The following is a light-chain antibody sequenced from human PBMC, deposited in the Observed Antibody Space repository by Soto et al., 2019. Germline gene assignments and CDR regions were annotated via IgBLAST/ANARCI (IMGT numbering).Light chain of an antibody. V-gene: IGLV2-14*03. CDR3: ISYTDRQSYL. CDR2: AVS. CDR1: SSDIGSYNH. J-gene: IGLJ1*01. Sequence: QSVLTQPASVSGSPGQSITISCSGTSSDIGSYNHVAWYQQFPGKSPKLMIYAVSDRPPGVSDRFSGSKSGITASLTISGLQTEDEADYYCISYTDRQSYLFGTWTKVTVL.